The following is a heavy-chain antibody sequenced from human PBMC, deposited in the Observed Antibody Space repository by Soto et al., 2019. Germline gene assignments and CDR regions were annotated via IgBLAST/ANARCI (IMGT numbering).Heavy chain of an antibody. CDR3: AKDGSLHHDFGWLDV. V-gene: IGHV3-23*01. D-gene: IGHD3-3*01. J-gene: IGHJ6*02. Sequence: EVQLLQSGGGLVQPGGSLRLSCAASGFTFTSYAMTWVRQAPGKGLEWVSTISGTGGSTYYADSVKGRFTISRDNSKNTLHVQMNSLRVEDTAVYYCAKDGSLHHDFGWLDVWGQGTTVTVSS. CDR1: GFTFTSYA. CDR2: ISGTGGST.